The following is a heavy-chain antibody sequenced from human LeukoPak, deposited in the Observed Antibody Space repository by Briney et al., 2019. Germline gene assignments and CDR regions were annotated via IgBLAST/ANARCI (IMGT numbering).Heavy chain of an antibody. CDR2: ISAYNGNT. D-gene: IGHD4-11*01. CDR1: GYTFTIYG. J-gene: IGHJ5*02. Sequence: AASVRVSCKASGYTFTIYGISWVRQAPGQGGEWMGWISAYNGNTNYTQKLQGRVTMTTETSTSTAYMELRSLRSDDTAVYYCARDDTVTTGDWFDPWGQGTLVTVSS. V-gene: IGHV1-18*01. CDR3: ARDDTVTTGDWFDP.